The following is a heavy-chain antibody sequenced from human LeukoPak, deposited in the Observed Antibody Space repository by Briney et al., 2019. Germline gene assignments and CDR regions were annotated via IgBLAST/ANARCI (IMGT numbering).Heavy chain of an antibody. CDR3: ARGHYDFWSGYESPRYYYMDV. CDR2: IYYSGST. Sequence: SETLSLTCTVSGGSISSSSYYWGWIRQPPGKGLEWIGSIYYSGSTYYNPSLKSRVTISVDTSKNQFSLKLSSVTAADTAVYYCARGHYDFWSGYESPRYYYMDVWRKGTTVTVSS. CDR1: GGSISSSSYY. J-gene: IGHJ6*03. D-gene: IGHD3-3*01. V-gene: IGHV4-39*07.